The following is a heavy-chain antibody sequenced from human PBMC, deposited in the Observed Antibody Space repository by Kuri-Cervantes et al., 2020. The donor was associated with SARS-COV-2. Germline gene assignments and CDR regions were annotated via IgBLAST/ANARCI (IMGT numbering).Heavy chain of an antibody. V-gene: IGHV4-38-2*01. CDR3: ASLASQQLGVDY. Sequence: SQTLSLTCAVSGYSISSGYYWGWIRQPPGKGLEWIGSIYYSGSTYYNPSLKSRVTISVDTSKNQFSLKLSSVTAADTAVYYCASLASQQLGVDYWGQGTLVTVSS. J-gene: IGHJ4*02. D-gene: IGHD6-13*01. CDR1: GYSISSGYY. CDR2: IYYSGST.